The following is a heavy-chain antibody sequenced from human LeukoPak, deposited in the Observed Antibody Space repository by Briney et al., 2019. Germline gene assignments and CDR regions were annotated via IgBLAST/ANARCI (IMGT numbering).Heavy chain of an antibody. CDR1: GGSISSYY. D-gene: IGHD6-13*01. V-gene: IGHV4-59*01. J-gene: IGHJ3*02. CDR2: IYYSGST. Sequence: SETLSLTCTVSGGSISSYYWSWIRQPPGKGLEWIGYIYYSGSTNYNPSLKSRVTILVDTSKNQFSLKLSSVTAADTAVYYCARTYSSSWHHAFDIWGQGTMVTVSS. CDR3: ARTYSSSWHHAFDI.